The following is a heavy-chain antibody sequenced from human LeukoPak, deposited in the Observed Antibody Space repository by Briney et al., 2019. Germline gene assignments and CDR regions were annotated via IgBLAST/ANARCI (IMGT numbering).Heavy chain of an antibody. CDR2: ISWNSGNI. Sequence: GGSLRLPCAASGFTFDDYAMHWVRQAPGKGLEWVSGISWNSGNIGYADSVKGRFTISRDNAKNSLYLQMNSLRAEDTASYYCAKGMTTATSDAVDYWGQGTLVTVSS. D-gene: IGHD4-11*01. CDR3: AKGMTTATSDAVDY. V-gene: IGHV3-9*01. J-gene: IGHJ4*02. CDR1: GFTFDDYA.